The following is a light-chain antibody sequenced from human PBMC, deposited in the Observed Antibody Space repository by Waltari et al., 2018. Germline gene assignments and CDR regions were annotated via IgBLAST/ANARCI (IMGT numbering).Light chain of an antibody. CDR2: AAS. CDR3: QQSYSTPPLT. J-gene: IGKJ4*01. V-gene: IGKV1-39*01. CDR1: ESIRSY. Sequence: DIPMTQSPSSLSASVGDRVTITCRASESIRSYLNWYQQKPGKAPKLLISAASSWQSGVPSRFSGSGSGTDFTLTISSRQPEDFATYYCQQSYSTPPLTFGGGTKVEIK.